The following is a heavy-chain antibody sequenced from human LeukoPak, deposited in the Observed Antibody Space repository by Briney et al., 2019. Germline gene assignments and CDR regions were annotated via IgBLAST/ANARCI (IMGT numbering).Heavy chain of an antibody. CDR1: GGSFSGYY. CDR3: ARVYYDILTGYSYYFDY. J-gene: IGHJ4*02. Sequence: SETLSLTCAVYGGSFSGYYWSWIRQPPGKGLEWIGSIYHSGSTYYNPSLKSRVTISVDTSKNQFSLKLSSVTAADTAVYYCARVYYDILTGYSYYFDYWGQGTLVTVSS. CDR2: IYHSGST. V-gene: IGHV4-34*01. D-gene: IGHD3-9*01.